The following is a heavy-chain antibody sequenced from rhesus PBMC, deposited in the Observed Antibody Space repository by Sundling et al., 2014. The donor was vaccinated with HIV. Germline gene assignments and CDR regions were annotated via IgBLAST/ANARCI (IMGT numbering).Heavy chain of an antibody. J-gene: IGHJ4*01. CDR3: AREQLEDPFXYSWNXTPDY. CDR1: GFTFSDHY. Sequence: EVRLVESGGGLVQPGGSLRLSCAASGFTFSDHYMSWVRQAPGKGPEWVGFIRNKSNGGTAEYAASVKGRFTISRDDSKSIAYLQMNSLKTXDTAVYYCAREQLEDPFXYSWNXTPDYWGQGVLVHVSS. V-gene: IGHV3-116*02. CDR2: IRNKSNGGTA. D-gene: IGHD1-1-1*01.